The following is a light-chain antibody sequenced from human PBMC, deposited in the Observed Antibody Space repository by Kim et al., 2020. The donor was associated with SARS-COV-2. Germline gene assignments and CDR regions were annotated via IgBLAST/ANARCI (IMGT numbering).Light chain of an antibody. Sequence: DIQMTQSPSSLSASAGDRVTITCRASQGISTYLAWFQQKPGEGPQSLIYGASSLQSGVPSRFSGSGSGTDFTLTINSLQPEDLATYYCQQYDTYPLTFGGGTKVDIK. CDR3: QQYDTYPLT. CDR1: QGISTY. CDR2: GAS. V-gene: IGKV1-16*01. J-gene: IGKJ4*01.